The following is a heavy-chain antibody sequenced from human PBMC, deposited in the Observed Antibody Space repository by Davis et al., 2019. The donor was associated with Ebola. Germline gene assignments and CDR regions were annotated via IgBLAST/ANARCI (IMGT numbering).Heavy chain of an antibody. V-gene: IGHV4-61*08. CDR2: IFQSGST. D-gene: IGHD7-27*01. J-gene: IGHJ4*02. CDR3: ARTPGHFDY. CDR1: GGSISSGGYY. Sequence: MPGGSLRLSCAVSGGSISSGGYYWSWIRQPPGKGLEWIGYIFQSGSTNYNPSLKSRVTISVDTSKNQFSLKLTSVTAADTAVYYCARTPGHFDYWGQGALVTVS.